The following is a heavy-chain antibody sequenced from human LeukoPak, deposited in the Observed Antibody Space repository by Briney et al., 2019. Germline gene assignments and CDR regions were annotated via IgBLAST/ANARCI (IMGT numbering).Heavy chain of an antibody. D-gene: IGHD4-23*01. V-gene: IGHV4-39*01. CDR1: GGSISSSSYY. Sequence: KPSETLSLTCTVSGGSISSSSYYWGWIRQPPGKGLEWIGSIYYTGSTYYNPSLKSRVTISVDTSKNQFSLKLSSVTAADTAVYYCARLHYGGNYGYYYYYMDVWGKGTTVTISS. J-gene: IGHJ6*03. CDR2: IYYTGST. CDR3: ARLHYGGNYGYYYYYMDV.